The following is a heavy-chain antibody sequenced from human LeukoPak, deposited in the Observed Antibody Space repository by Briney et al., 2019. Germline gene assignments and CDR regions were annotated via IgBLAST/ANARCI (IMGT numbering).Heavy chain of an antibody. V-gene: IGHV4-59*01. CDR1: GGSISTYY. CDR3: AREITIFGPSYMDV. J-gene: IGHJ6*03. CDR2: IYYSGST. D-gene: IGHD3-3*01. Sequence: SETLSLTCTVSGGSISTYYWSWIRQPPGKGLEWIGYIYYSGSTNYNPSLKSRVTISVDTSKNQFSLKLSSVTAADTAVYYCAREITIFGPSYMDVWGKGTTATVSS.